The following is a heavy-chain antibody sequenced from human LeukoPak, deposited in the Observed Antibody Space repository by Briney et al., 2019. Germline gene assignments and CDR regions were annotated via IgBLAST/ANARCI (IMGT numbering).Heavy chain of an antibody. J-gene: IGHJ5*02. CDR3: ARSGGPDLGYCSSTSCFGLDP. CDR1: GGSISSGGYS. Sequence: SQTLSLTCAVSGGSISSGGYSWSWIRQPPGKGLEWIGYIYHSGSTYYNPSLKSRVTISVDRSKSQFSLKLSSVTAADTAVYYCARSGGPDLGYCSSTSCFGLDPWGQGTLVTVSS. D-gene: IGHD2-2*01. V-gene: IGHV4-30-2*01. CDR2: IYHSGST.